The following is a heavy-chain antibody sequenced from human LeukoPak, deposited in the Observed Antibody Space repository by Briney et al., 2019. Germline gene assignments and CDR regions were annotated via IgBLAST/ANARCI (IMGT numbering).Heavy chain of an antibody. CDR3: ARGGRRYSYGKRDWFDP. Sequence: SETLSLTCTVAGGSISSGAYWWTWIRQDPVKGLEWIGYIYYSGSTYYNPSLRSRVNISVDTSKNQFSLKLSSVTAADTAVYYCARGGRRYSYGKRDWFDPWGQGTLVTVSS. CDR2: IYYSGST. J-gene: IGHJ5*02. D-gene: IGHD5-18*01. CDR1: GGSISSGAYW. V-gene: IGHV4-31*03.